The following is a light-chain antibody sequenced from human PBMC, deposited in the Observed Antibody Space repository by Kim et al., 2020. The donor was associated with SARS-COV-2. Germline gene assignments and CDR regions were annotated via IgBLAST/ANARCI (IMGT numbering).Light chain of an antibody. J-gene: IGLJ7*01. CDR3: TTWDDSLDGPEV. CDR1: SSNIGSNS. V-gene: IGLV1-44*01. Sequence: ELTQPPSASGTPGQRVTISCSGSSSNIGSNSVNWYQQVPGTAPKLLIYKNNQRPSGVPDRFSGSKSGTSASLDISGLQPEDEADYYCTTWDDSLDGPEVFGGGTQLTVL. CDR2: KNN.